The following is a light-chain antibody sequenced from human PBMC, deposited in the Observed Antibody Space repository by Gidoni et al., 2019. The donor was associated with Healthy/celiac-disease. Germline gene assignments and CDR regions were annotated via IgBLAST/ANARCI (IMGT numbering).Light chain of an antibody. CDR3: QQYNNWPST. Sequence: PATLSLSPGERATLSCRASQSVSSNLAWYQQKPGQAPRLLIYGASTRATGIPARFSGSGSGTEFTLTISSLQSEDFAVYYCQQYNNWPSTFGQGTRLEIK. J-gene: IGKJ5*01. V-gene: IGKV3D-15*01. CDR1: QSVSSN. CDR2: GAS.